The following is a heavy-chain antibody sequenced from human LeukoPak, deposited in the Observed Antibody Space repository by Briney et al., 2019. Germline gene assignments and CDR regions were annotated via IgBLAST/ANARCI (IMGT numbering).Heavy chain of an antibody. D-gene: IGHD3-22*01. CDR3: ARHDYDSSGYFPNAFDI. Sequence: PSETLSLTCTVSGYSITSGYYWGWIRQPPGKGLEWIESIFHTGSTYYNPSLKSRVTISVDTSKNQFSLNLSSVTAADTAVYYCARHDYDSSGYFPNAFDIWGQGTMVTVSS. V-gene: IGHV4-38-2*02. CDR1: GYSITSGYY. J-gene: IGHJ3*02. CDR2: IFHTGST.